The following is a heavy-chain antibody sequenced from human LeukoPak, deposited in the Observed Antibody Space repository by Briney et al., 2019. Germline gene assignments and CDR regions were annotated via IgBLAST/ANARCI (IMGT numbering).Heavy chain of an antibody. D-gene: IGHD3-10*01. CDR3: ARGGRYGSGSYLVPYYYYYYMDV. CDR2: IIPIFGTA. Sequence: GASVKVSCKASGGTFSSYAISWVRQAPGQGLEWMGGIIPIFGTANYAQKFQGRVTITADKSTSTAYMELSSLRSEDTAVYYCARGGRYGSGSYLVPYYYYYYMDVWGKGTTVTVSS. CDR1: GGTFSSYA. V-gene: IGHV1-69*06. J-gene: IGHJ6*03.